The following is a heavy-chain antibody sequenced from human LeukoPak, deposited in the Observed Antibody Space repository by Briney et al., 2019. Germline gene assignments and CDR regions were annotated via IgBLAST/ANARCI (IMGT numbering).Heavy chain of an antibody. CDR3: ARVYYYDSGSCIEDI. V-gene: IGHV3-11*03. CDR1: GFTFSDYY. D-gene: IGHD3-10*01. J-gene: IGHJ3*02. CDR2: ISGSGSYT. Sequence: GGSLRLSCAASGFTFSDYYMSWIRQAPGKGLDWVSYISGSGSYTNYADSVKGRFTISRDNAKNSLYLQMNSLRAEDTAVYFCARVYYYDSGSCIEDIWGQGTMVTVSS.